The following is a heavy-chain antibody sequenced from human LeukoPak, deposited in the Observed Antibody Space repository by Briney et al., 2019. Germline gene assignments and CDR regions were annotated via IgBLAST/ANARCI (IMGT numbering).Heavy chain of an antibody. Sequence: SETLSLTCTVSGGSLSRSSYYWGWVRQPPGTGREWLGRIYDSGSTYYNPSLKRRVTISVRTSKNQFCLKLMCVTAADRAVYYCARQAAARSMKYYYYYYMDVWGKGTTVTISS. CDR3: ARQAAARSMKYYYYYYMDV. V-gene: IGHV4-39*01. CDR2: IYDSGST. J-gene: IGHJ6*03. CDR1: GGSLSRSSYY. D-gene: IGHD6-13*01.